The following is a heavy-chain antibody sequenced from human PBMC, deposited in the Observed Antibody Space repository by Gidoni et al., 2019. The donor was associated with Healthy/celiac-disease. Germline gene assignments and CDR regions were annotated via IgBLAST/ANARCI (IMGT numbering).Heavy chain of an antibody. CDR3: ARGGSSVHFDY. D-gene: IGHD6-25*01. Sequence: QVQLQQWGAGLLKPSETLSLTCAVHGGSFSGYYWSWIRQPPGTGLEWISEINHSGSTNYNPSIKRRVTISVDTSKNQFSLKLSSVTAADTAVYYCARGGSSVHFDYWGQGTLVTVSS. CDR1: GGSFSGYY. V-gene: IGHV4-34*01. J-gene: IGHJ4*02. CDR2: INHSGST.